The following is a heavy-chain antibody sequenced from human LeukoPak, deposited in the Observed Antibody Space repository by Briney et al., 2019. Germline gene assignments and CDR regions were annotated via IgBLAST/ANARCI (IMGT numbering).Heavy chain of an antibody. D-gene: IGHD4-11*01. V-gene: IGHV4-59*01. CDR2: LLNSGST. Sequence: PSETLSLTCAISGGSIPSYYWSWIRQTPGKGLEWIGYLLNSGSTNYNPSLKSRVTMSIDTSKNQFSLKLRSVTAADTAVYYCARGAYSNYLSVGYWGQGILVTVSS. J-gene: IGHJ4*02. CDR3: ARGAYSNYLSVGY. CDR1: GGSIPSYY.